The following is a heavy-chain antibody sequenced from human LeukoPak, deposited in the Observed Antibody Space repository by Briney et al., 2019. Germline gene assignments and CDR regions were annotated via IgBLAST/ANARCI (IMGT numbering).Heavy chain of an antibody. CDR1: GFTFSDYY. D-gene: IGHD6-13*01. Sequence: GSLRLSCAASGFTFSDYYMSWIRQAPGKGLEWVSYISGSSSYTNYADSVKGRFTISRDNARNSLYLQMNSLRAEDTAVYYCARDHSSSWYAAGAFDIWGQGTMVTVSS. CDR2: ISGSSSYT. CDR3: ARDHSSSWYAAGAFDI. V-gene: IGHV3-11*06. J-gene: IGHJ3*02.